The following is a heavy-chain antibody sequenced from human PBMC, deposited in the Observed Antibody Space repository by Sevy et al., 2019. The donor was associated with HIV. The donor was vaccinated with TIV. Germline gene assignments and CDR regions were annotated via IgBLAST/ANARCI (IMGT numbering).Heavy chain of an antibody. CDR2: ISWNSGSI. CDR3: AKDTRDYYYYGMDV. J-gene: IGHJ6*02. Sequence: GGSLRLSCAASGFTFDDYAMHWVRQAPGKGLEWVSGISWNSGSIGYADSVKGRFTISRDSAKNSLYLQMNSLRAEDTAFYYCAKDTRDYYYYGMDVWGQGTTVTVSS. V-gene: IGHV3-9*01. CDR1: GFTFDDYA.